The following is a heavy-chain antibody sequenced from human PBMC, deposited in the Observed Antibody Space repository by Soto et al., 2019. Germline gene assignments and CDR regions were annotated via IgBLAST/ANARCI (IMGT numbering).Heavy chain of an antibody. V-gene: IGHV4-31*03. Sequence: QVRLQESGPGLVRPSQTLSLTCSVSGDSLTIGGHYWTWIRQHPGKGLEWIGYIYHSGSTYYSPYLKSRVTISVDTSENQFSLKLTSMTAADTAVYYCARGGDGVDLWGQVKMVTVSS. CDR2: IYHSGST. CDR3: ARGGDGVDL. CDR1: GDSLTIGGHY. J-gene: IGHJ3*01.